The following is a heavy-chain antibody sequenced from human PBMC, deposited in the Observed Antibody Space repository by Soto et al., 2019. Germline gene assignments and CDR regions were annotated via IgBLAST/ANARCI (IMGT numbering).Heavy chain of an antibody. CDR1: GGSINSYY. D-gene: IGHD6-13*01. CDR3: AKSSSRSSLGQYGLDV. J-gene: IGHJ6*02. CDR2: IYISGST. Sequence: QVQLQESGPGLVKPSETLSLTCTVSGGSINSYYWYWIRQPAGKGLECIGRIYISGSTNFNPSLNSRVTMSIDTSKNQSSQKVSSVTAADTAVYYCAKSSSRSSLGQYGLDVWGQGTTVTVSS. V-gene: IGHV4-4*07.